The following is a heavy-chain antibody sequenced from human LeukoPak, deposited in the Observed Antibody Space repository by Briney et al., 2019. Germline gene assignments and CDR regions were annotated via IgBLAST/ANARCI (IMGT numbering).Heavy chain of an antibody. CDR2: LYHSGSP. D-gene: IGHD1-20*01. Sequence: SETLSLTCTVSGASIRHYYWSWIRQPPGKGLEWIGNLYHSGSPNYNPSLKSRVTISIDRAKNQFSLRLRSVTAADTSVYYCATLTGTTYPYYFDFWGQATLVTVSS. J-gene: IGHJ4*02. V-gene: IGHV4-59*01. CDR3: ATLTGTTYPYYFDF. CDR1: GASIRHYY.